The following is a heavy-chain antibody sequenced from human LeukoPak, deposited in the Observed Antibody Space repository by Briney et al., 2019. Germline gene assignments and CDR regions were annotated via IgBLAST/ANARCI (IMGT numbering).Heavy chain of an antibody. J-gene: IGHJ4*02. CDR3: ARADYYGSGSYYKE. CDR1: GGSFSGYY. D-gene: IGHD3-10*01. CDR2: INHSGST. Sequence: SETLSLTCAVYGGSFSGYYWSWIRQPPGKGLEWIGEINHSGSTNYNPSLKSRVTISVDTSKNQFSLKLSSVTAADTAVYYCARADYYGSGSYYKEWGQGTLVTVSS. V-gene: IGHV4-34*01.